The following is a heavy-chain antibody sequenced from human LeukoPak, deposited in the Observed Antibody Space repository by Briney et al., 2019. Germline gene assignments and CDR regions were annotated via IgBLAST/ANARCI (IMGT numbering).Heavy chain of an antibody. J-gene: IGHJ4*02. V-gene: IGHV1-2*02. D-gene: IGHD3-22*01. CDR3: ARDQYYYDSSGYYLIDY. CDR1: GYTFTGYY. Sequence: ASVKVSCKASGYTFTGYYMHWERQAPGQGLEWMGWINPNSGGTNYAQKFQGRVTMTRDTSISTAYMELSRLRSDDTAVYYCARDQYYYDSSGYYLIDYWGQGTLVTVSS. CDR2: INPNSGGT.